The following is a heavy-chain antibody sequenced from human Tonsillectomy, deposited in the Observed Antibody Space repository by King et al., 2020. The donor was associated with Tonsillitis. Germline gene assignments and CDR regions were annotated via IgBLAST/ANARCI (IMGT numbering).Heavy chain of an antibody. CDR2: TYHSGST. V-gene: IGHV4-30-2*01. D-gene: IGHD3-16*02. CDR3: ARGWELSTYFDY. CDR1: GGSISSGGYS. Sequence: QLQESGSGLVKPSQTLSLTCAVSGGSISSGGYSWSWIRQPPGKGLEWIGYTYHSGSTYYNPSLKSRVTISVDRSKNQFSLKLRSVTAADTAVYYCARGWELSTYFDYWGQGTLVTVSS. J-gene: IGHJ4*02.